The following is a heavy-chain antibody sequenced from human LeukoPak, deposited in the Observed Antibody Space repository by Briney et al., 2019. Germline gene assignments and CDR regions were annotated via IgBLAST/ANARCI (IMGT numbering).Heavy chain of an antibody. CDR1: GFTFSSYA. D-gene: IGHD2-2*01. J-gene: IGHJ6*02. Sequence: GGSLRLSCAASGFTFSSYAMSWVRQAPGKGLEWVSRINSDGSSISYADSVKGRFTISRDNAKNTLYLQMNSLRAEDTAVYYCARSGGGPIVVVPAATLLSFPYYYYYGMDVWGQGTTVTVSS. CDR2: INSDGSSI. V-gene: IGHV3-74*01. CDR3: ARSGGGPIVVVPAATLLSFPYYYYYGMDV.